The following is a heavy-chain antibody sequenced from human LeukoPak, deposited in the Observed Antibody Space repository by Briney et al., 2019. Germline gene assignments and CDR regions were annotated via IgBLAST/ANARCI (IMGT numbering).Heavy chain of an antibody. CDR3: ARDSSGWYRWFDT. V-gene: IGHV1-18*01. Sequence: GASVKVSCKTSGYTFSSYGITWVRQAPGQGLEWMGWISGYNGNTNYAQKVQDRVTMTTDTSTSTAYMELRSLRSDDTAVYCCARDSSGWYRWFDTWGQGTLVTVSS. CDR1: GYTFSSYG. D-gene: IGHD6-19*01. J-gene: IGHJ5*02. CDR2: ISGYNGNT.